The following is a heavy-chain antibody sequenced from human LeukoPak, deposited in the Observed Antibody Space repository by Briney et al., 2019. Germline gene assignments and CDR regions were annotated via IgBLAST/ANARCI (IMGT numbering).Heavy chain of an antibody. Sequence: SVKVSCKASGGTFSSYAISWVRQAPGQGLEWMGRIIPILGIANYAQKFQGRVTITADKSTSTAYMELSSLRSEDTAVYYCARGATVTTRFYYYGMDVWGQGTTVTVSS. V-gene: IGHV1-69*04. D-gene: IGHD4-11*01. CDR3: ARGATVTTRFYYYGMDV. J-gene: IGHJ6*02. CDR1: GGTFSSYA. CDR2: IIPILGIA.